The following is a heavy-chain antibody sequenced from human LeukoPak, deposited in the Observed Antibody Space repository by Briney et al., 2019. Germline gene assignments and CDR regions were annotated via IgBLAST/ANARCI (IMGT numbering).Heavy chain of an antibody. CDR3: ARGNEPRGI. V-gene: IGHV4-34*01. Sequence: SETLSLTCAVYGGSFSGYYWSWIRQPPGKGLEWIGEIDHSGSTNYNPSLKSRVTISVDTSKNQFSLKLSSVTAADTAVYYCARGNEPRGIWGQGTMVTVSS. D-gene: IGHD3-10*01. J-gene: IGHJ3*02. CDR1: GGSFSGYY. CDR2: IDHSGST.